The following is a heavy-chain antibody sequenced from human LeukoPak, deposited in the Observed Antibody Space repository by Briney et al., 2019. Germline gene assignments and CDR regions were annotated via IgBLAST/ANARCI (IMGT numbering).Heavy chain of an antibody. V-gene: IGHV4-34*01. CDR2: INHSGSA. CDR1: GFTFSSYG. D-gene: IGHD2-8*01. Sequence: PGGSLRLSCAASGFTFSSYGMHGVRQSPGKGREWIGEINHSGSANYNPALKSRVTISVDTSRNQFSLKMTSVTAADTAVYYCARGGYCTNGVCYRPMYFYYYMDVWGKGTTVTVSS. CDR3: ARGGYCTNGVCYRPMYFYYYMDV. J-gene: IGHJ6*03.